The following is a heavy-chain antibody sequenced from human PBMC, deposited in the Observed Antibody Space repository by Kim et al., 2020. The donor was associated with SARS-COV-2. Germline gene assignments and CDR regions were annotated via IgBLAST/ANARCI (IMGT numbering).Heavy chain of an antibody. V-gene: IGHV3-66*02. CDR1: GFTVSSNY. D-gene: IGHD3-22*01. Sequence: GGSLRLSCAASGFTVSSNYISWVRQAPGKGLEWVSVIYSGGSTYYADSVKGRFTISRDNSQNTLYLQMNSLRAEDTAVYYCASPIVGHYYDSSGYYNRDYWGQGTLVTVSS. J-gene: IGHJ4*02. CDR3: ASPIVGHYYDSSGYYNRDY. CDR2: IYSGGST.